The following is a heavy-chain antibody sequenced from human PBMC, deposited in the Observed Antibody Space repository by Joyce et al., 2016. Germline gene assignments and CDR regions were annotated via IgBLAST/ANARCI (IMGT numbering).Heavy chain of an antibody. J-gene: IGHJ6*02. V-gene: IGHV4-59*01. CDR2: ISYSGTA. Sequence: QVQLQESGPGLVKPSETLSLTCTVSGGSINTYYWSWIRQPPGKGLGWIGYISYSGTANYAPSLKSRVTIAVYTAKNQISLKVTSVTAADTAVYYCARDRNEGYCTSARCYYYYYYGMDVWGQGTTVTVSS. CDR1: GGSINTYY. CDR3: ARDRNEGYCTSARCYYYYYYGMDV. D-gene: IGHD2-2*01.